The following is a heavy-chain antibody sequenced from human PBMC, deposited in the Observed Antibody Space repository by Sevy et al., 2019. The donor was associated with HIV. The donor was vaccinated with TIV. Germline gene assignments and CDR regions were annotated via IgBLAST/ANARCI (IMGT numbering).Heavy chain of an antibody. V-gene: IGHV3-23*01. Sequence: GGSLRLSCAASGFTFNKYSMSLVRQPPGKGLEWVSTLSFGCGELNYADSVKGRFTISRDNSKSSEYLQMNNLRPEDTAVYYCAREGCTKHHDYWGQATLVTVSS. CDR2: LSFGCGEL. J-gene: IGHJ4*02. CDR1: GFTFNKYS. D-gene: IGHD2-8*01. CDR3: AREGCTKHHDY.